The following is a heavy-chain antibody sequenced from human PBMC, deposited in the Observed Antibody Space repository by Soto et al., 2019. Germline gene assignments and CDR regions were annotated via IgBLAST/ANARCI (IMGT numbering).Heavy chain of an antibody. CDR1: GYTFTGYY. J-gene: IGHJ6*02. Sequence: ASVKVSCKASGYTFTGYYMHWVRQAPGQGLEWMGWINPNSGGTNYAQKFQGWVTMTRDTSISTAYMELSRLRSDDTAVYYCARMAPDYGDYDYYYYGMDVWGQGTTVTSP. V-gene: IGHV1-2*04. D-gene: IGHD4-17*01. CDR2: INPNSGGT. CDR3: ARMAPDYGDYDYYYYGMDV.